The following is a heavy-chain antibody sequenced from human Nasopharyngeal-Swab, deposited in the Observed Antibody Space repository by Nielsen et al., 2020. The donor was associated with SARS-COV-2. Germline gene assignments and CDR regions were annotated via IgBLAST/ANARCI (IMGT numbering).Heavy chain of an antibody. Sequence: TVSCKGSGYSFTTYWIAWVRQMTGEGLEWMGTIYPANSETAYSPSFQGQVTISVDKSINTAYLQWSSLKASDTAIYYCTRHSDLATGWDWGQGTLVTVSS. D-gene: IGHD5-12*01. CDR3: TRHSDLATGWD. CDR1: GYSFTTYW. J-gene: IGHJ4*02. V-gene: IGHV5-51*01. CDR2: IYPANSET.